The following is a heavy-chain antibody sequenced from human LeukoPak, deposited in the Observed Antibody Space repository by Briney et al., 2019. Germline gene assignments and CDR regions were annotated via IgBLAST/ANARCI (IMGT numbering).Heavy chain of an antibody. D-gene: IGHD6-13*01. V-gene: IGHV3-7*01. CDR1: GFTFSTYW. Sequence: AGGSLRLPCAASGFTFSTYWMSWVRQAPGKGLEWVANIKQDGSGKYYVDSVKGRFTISRDNAKNSLYLQMNSLRAEDTAMYYCARDSAGNDYWGQGTLVTVSS. CDR2: IKQDGSGK. J-gene: IGHJ4*02. CDR3: ARDSAGNDY.